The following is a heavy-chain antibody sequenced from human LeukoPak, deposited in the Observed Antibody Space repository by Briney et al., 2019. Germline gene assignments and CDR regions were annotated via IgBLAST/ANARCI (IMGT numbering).Heavy chain of an antibody. V-gene: IGHV3-30-3*01. CDR2: ISYDGSNE. CDR3: ASLESAKSQIDY. J-gene: IGHJ4*02. CDR1: GFTFSSYD. Sequence: GGSLRLSCAASGFTFSSYDMHWVRQAPGKGLEWVAAISYDGSNEYYADSVKGRFTISRDNSKNTLYLQMNSLRPEDTAVYYCASLESAKSQIDYWGQGTLVTVSS.